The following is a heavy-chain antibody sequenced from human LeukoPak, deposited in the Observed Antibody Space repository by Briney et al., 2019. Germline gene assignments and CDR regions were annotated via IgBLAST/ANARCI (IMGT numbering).Heavy chain of an antibody. D-gene: IGHD3-10*01. V-gene: IGHV1-18*01. CDR3: ARDSGERGSGSYLIAY. Sequence: GASVKVSCKASGYTFTTYGISWVRQAPGQGLEWMGWISAYNGNTNYAQKVQGRVTMTTDTSTSTAYMELRSLRSDDTAVYYCARDSGERGSGSYLIAYWGQGTLVTVSS. CDR1: GYTFTTYG. J-gene: IGHJ4*02. CDR2: ISAYNGNT.